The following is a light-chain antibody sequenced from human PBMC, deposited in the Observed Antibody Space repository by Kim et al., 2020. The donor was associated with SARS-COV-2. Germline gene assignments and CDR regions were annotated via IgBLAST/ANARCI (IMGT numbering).Light chain of an antibody. Sequence: SPGERDSLSCRSSQTVTSSYLAWYQQKAGQAPRLLIYCASRRATGIPDRFSGSGSGTDFTLSISGLEPEDFAVYHCHQYGTSPQTFGQGTKVDIK. CDR1: QTVTSSY. CDR2: CAS. V-gene: IGKV3-20*01. CDR3: HQYGTSPQT. J-gene: IGKJ2*01.